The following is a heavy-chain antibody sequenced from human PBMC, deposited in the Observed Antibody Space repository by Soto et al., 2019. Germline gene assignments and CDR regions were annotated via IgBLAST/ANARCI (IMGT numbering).Heavy chain of an antibody. D-gene: IGHD2-2*01. CDR1: GGSISSYY. CDR2: IYTSGGT. Sequence: SETLSLTCTVSGGSISSYYWSWIRQPAGKGLEWIGRIYTSGGTNYNPSLKSRVTMSVDTSKNQFSLKLSSVTAADTATYYCAHSNPRFFPAVVVPAANPTTWGQGTMVTVSS. J-gene: IGHJ3*01. V-gene: IGHV4-4*07. CDR3: AHSNPRFFPAVVVPAANPTT.